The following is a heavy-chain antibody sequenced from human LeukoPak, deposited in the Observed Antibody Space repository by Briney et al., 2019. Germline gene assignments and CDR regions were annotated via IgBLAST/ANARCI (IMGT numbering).Heavy chain of an antibody. Sequence: ASVKVSCKASGYTFTSYYMHWVRQAPGQGLEWMGIINPSGGGTSYAQKFQGRVTMTRDTSTSTVYMELSSLRSEDTAVYYCAISPYYYDSSGYYDFDYWGQGTLVTVSS. CDR1: GYTFTSYY. CDR3: AISPYYYDSSGYYDFDY. D-gene: IGHD3-22*01. V-gene: IGHV1-46*01. J-gene: IGHJ4*02. CDR2: INPSGGGT.